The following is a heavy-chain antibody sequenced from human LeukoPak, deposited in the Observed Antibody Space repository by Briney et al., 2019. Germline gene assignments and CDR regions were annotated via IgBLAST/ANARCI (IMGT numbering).Heavy chain of an antibody. Sequence: PSETLSLTCTVSGGSISSYYWSWIRQPAGKGLEWIGRIYTSGSTNHNPSLKSRVTMSVDTSKNQFSLKLSSVTAADTAVYYCARDWRVSNWGGNWFDPWGQGTLVTVSS. D-gene: IGHD7-27*01. CDR2: IYTSGST. J-gene: IGHJ5*02. CDR3: ARDWRVSNWGGNWFDP. V-gene: IGHV4-4*07. CDR1: GGSISSYY.